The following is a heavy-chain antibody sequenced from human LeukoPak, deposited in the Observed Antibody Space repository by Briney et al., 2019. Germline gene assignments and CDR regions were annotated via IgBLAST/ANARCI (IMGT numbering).Heavy chain of an antibody. V-gene: IGHV3-48*03. CDR2: ISSSDTI. J-gene: IGHJ4*02. CDR1: GFTFSSYE. Sequence: XGSLRLSCAASGFTFSSYEMNWVRQAPGKGLEWISYISSSDTIYYADSVKGRFTISRDNAKNSLYLQMNSLRAEDTAVYYCTRDLPVDWGQGTLVTVSS. CDR3: TRDLPVD.